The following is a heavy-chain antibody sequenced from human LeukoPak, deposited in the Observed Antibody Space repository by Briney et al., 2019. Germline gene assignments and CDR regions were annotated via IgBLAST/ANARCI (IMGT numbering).Heavy chain of an antibody. D-gene: IGHD3-9*01. Sequence: GGSLRLSCXASGFTFSDQNMDWVRQAPGKGLEWVARIRNKGNSYTTEYAATVKGRFTISRDHSKNSLYLQMNSLETEDRAVYYCSGGPLGNILVFWGQGTLVNVSS. V-gene: IGHV3-72*01. CDR1: GFTFSDQN. CDR2: IRNKGNSYTT. CDR3: SGGPLGNILVF. J-gene: IGHJ4*02.